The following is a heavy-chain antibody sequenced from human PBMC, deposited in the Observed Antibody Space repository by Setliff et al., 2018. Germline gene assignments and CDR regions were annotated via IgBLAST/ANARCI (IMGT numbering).Heavy chain of an antibody. V-gene: IGHV5-51*01. CDR3: AASGTYFPFDY. D-gene: IGHD1-26*01. CDR2: IYPGDSDT. Sequence: GESLKISCKASGYSFTTSWIAWVRQKPGKGLEWMGIIYPGDSDTRYSPAFQGQVTISVDKSINTAYLQWGSLKASDTAMYYCAASGTYFPFDYWGQGTLVTVSS. CDR1: GYSFTTSW. J-gene: IGHJ4*02.